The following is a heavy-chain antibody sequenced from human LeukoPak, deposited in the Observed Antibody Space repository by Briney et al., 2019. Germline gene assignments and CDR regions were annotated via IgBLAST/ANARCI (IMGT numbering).Heavy chain of an antibody. D-gene: IGHD3-16*02. CDR3: AKVSSDDDYVWGSYRLDY. V-gene: IGHV4-59*01. J-gene: IGHJ4*02. Sequence: SETLSLTCTVSGGSISSYYWSWIRQPTGKGLEWIGYIYYSGSTNYNPSLKSRVTISVDTSKNQFSLKLSSVTAADTAVYYWAKVSSDDDYVWGSYRLDYWGQGTLVTVSS. CDR2: IYYSGST. CDR1: GGSISSYY.